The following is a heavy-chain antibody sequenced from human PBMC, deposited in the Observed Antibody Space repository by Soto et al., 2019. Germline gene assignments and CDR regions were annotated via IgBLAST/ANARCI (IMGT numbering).Heavy chain of an antibody. CDR3: DRVPTP. CDR1: GGSISSGGYS. CDR2: IYHSGST. J-gene: IGHJ5*02. V-gene: IGHV4-30-2*01. Sequence: QLQLQESGSGLVKPSQTLSLTCAVSGGSISSGGYSWSWIRQPPGKGLEWIGYIYHSGSTYYNPALKSRVTIPVDRSKYQFSLTLSPVTAADTAVYYWDRVPTPWGQGTLVIVSS.